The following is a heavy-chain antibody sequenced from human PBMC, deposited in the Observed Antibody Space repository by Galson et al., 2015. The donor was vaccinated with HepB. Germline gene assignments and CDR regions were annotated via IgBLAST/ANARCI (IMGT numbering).Heavy chain of an antibody. V-gene: IGHV3-30*04. D-gene: IGHD2-8*01. CDR1: GFTFSSYA. CDR2: ISYGGSNK. J-gene: IGHJ4*02. Sequence: SLRLSCAASGFTFSSYAMHWVRQAPGKGLEWVAVISYGGSNKYYADSVKGRFTISRDNSKNTLYLQMNSLRAEDTAVYYCAREYIVLMVYAVFDYWGQGTLVTVSS. CDR3: AREYIVLMVYAVFDY.